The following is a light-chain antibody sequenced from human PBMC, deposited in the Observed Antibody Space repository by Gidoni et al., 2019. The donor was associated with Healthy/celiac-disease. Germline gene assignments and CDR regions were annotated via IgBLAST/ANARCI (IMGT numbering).Light chain of an antibody. V-gene: IGLV1-51*01. J-gene: IGLJ2*01. CDR1: SSNIGNNY. CDR3: GTWDSSLSVV. CDR2: DNN. Sequence: QSVLTQPPSVSAAPGQKVTLSCPRSSSNIGNNYVSWYQQLPGTAPTLLIYDNNKRPSGIPDRFSGSKSGTSATLGITGLQTGDEADYYCGTWDSSLSVVFGGGTKLTVL.